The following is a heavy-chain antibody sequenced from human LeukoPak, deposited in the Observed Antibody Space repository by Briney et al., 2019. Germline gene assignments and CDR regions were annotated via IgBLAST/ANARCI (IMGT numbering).Heavy chain of an antibody. CDR2: ISVSGGST. V-gene: IGHV3-23*01. CDR1: GFTFSSYA. D-gene: IGHD2-15*01. CDR3: AKRVAVAATYYYFDY. Sequence: GGSLRLSCAASGFTFSSYAMSWVRQAPGKGLEWVSVISVSGGSTYYADSVKGRFTIPRDNSKNTLYLQMNSLRAEDTAVYYCAKRVAVAATYYYFDYWGQGTLVTVSS. J-gene: IGHJ4*02.